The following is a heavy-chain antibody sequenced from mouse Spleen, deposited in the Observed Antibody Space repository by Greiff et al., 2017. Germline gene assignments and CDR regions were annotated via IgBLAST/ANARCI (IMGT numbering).Heavy chain of an antibody. CDR3: ARLIWSTGVDY. V-gene: IGHV1-80*01. D-gene: IGHD1-1*01. CDR2: IYPGDGDT. Sequence: QVQLQQSGAELVKPGASVKISCKASGYAFSSYWMNWVKQRPGKGLEWIGQIYPGDGDTNYNGKFKGKATLTADKSSSTAYMQLSSLTSEDSAVYFCARLIWSTGVDYWGQGTTLTVSS. J-gene: IGHJ2*01. CDR1: GYAFSSYW.